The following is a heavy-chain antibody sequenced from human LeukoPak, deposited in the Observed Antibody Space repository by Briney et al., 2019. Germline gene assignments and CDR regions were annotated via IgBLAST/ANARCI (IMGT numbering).Heavy chain of an antibody. CDR3: ARATLRSRGAFDI. D-gene: IGHD1-1*01. V-gene: IGHV3-21*01. J-gene: IGHJ3*02. CDR1: GFTFSSYS. CDR2: ISSSSSYI. Sequence: GGSLRLSCAASGFTFSSYSMNWVRQAPGKGLEWVSSISSSSSYIYYADSVKGRFTISRDNAKNSLYLQMNSLRAEDTAVYYCARATLRSRGAFDIWGQGTMVTVSS.